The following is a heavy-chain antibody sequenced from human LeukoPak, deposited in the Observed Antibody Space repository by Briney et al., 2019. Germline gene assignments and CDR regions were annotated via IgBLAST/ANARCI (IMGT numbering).Heavy chain of an antibody. J-gene: IGHJ5*02. D-gene: IGHD6-19*01. CDR1: GYTFTGYY. V-gene: IGHV1-2*02. Sequence: ASVKVSCKASGYTFTGYYMHWVRQAPGQGLEWMGWINPNSGGTNYAQKFQGRVTMTRDTSISTTYMELSRLRSDDTAVYFCARGRHSSGWYSWFDPWGQGTLVTVSS. CDR2: INPNSGGT. CDR3: ARGRHSSGWYSWFDP.